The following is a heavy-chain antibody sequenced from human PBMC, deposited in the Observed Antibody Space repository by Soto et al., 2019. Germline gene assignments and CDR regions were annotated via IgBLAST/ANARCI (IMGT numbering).Heavy chain of an antibody. V-gene: IGHV4-59*11. J-gene: IGHJ4*02. D-gene: IGHD5-12*01. Sequence: TSETLSLTCTVSGGSINNLYWSWIRQPPGKGLEWVGYIYYTGSTNYNPSLKSRVTMSVDRSKNQFSLNLASRTATDTAKTLCARATWHSEYWAKGTLVTVPS. CDR1: GGSINNLY. CDR2: IYYTGST. CDR3: ARATWHSEY.